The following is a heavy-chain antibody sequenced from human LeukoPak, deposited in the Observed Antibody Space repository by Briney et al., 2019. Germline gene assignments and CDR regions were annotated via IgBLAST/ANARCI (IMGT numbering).Heavy chain of an antibody. Sequence: GGSLRLSCVGSGFTLSSYAMSWVRQAPGKGLEWVSAISGSGTRTYYADSVKGRFTISRDNSKNTLYLQMNSLRAEDTAVYYCAKNTMIVVVLLPVDYWGQGTLVTVSS. CDR3: AKNTMIVVVLLPVDY. D-gene: IGHD3-22*01. J-gene: IGHJ4*02. V-gene: IGHV3-23*01. CDR1: GFTLSSYA. CDR2: ISGSGTRT.